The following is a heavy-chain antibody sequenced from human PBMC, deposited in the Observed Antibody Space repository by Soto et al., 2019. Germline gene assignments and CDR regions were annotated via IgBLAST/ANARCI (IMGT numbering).Heavy chain of an antibody. CDR3: ARSTSYDFWSGYYGAIDY. CDR2: IWYDGSNK. J-gene: IGHJ4*02. Sequence: GGSLRLSCAASGFTFSSYGMHWVRQAPGKGLEWVAVIWYDGSNKYYADSVKGRFTISRDNSKNTLYLQMNSLRAEDTAVYYCARSTSYDFWSGYYGAIDYWGQGTLVTVSS. V-gene: IGHV3-33*01. CDR1: GFTFSSYG. D-gene: IGHD3-3*01.